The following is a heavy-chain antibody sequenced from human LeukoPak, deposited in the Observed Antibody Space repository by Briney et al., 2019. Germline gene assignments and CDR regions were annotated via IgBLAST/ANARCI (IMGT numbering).Heavy chain of an antibody. D-gene: IGHD6-19*01. CDR3: ARGSVAGTSFDY. J-gene: IGHJ4*02. CDR1: GFTVSSNY. CDR2: IYSGGST. Sequence: GGSLRLSCAASGFTVSSNYMSWVRQAPGKGLEWVSIIYSGGSTYYADSVKGRFTISRDNSKNTLYLQMNSLRAEDTAVYYCARGSVAGTSFDYWGQGTLVTVSS. V-gene: IGHV3-53*01.